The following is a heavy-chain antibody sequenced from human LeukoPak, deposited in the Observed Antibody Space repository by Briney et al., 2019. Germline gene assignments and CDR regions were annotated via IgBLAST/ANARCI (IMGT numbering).Heavy chain of an antibody. CDR2: ISTSDGFT. J-gene: IGHJ4*02. CDR3: ANWAAAGRLDY. D-gene: IGHD6-13*01. CDR1: GFTFSNYG. V-gene: IGHV3-23*01. Sequence: PGGSLRLSCAASGFTFSNYGMNWVRQAPGKGLEWVSAISTSDGFTYYADSVKGRFTISRDNSKNTLFLQMNSLRAEDTAVYYCANWAAAGRLDYWGQGTLVTVSS.